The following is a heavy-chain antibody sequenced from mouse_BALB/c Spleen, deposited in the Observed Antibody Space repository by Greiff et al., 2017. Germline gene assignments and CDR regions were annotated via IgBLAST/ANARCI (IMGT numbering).Heavy chain of an antibody. CDR2: ISSGSSTI. D-gene: IGHD1-1*01. CDR1: GFTFSSFG. V-gene: IGHV5-17*02. Sequence: EVKLVESGGGLVQPGGSRKLSCAASGFTFSSFGMHWVRQAPEKGLEWVAYISSGSSTIYYADTVKGRFTISRDNPKNTLYLEMSSLRSEDTAMYYCARDRGYYNYWGQGTSVTVSS. CDR3: ARDRGYYNY. J-gene: IGHJ4*01.